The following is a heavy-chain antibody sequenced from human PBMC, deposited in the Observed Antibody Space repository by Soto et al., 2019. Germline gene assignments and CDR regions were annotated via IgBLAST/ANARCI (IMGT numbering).Heavy chain of an antibody. J-gene: IGHJ6*02. Sequence: QVQLVQSGAEVKKPGSSVKVSCKSSGGTVSNDGFSWVRQAPGQGPECMGVIVPIFGAEHPQTFQGRVPIPADESTNTVFMELRGLSSEDTAVYYCARGGIEYEGSVYYQGHVWGPGTTVNVSS. CDR2: IVPIFGA. V-gene: IGHV1-69*12. D-gene: IGHD2-2*01. CDR3: ARGGIEYEGSVYYQGHV. CDR1: GGTVSNDG.